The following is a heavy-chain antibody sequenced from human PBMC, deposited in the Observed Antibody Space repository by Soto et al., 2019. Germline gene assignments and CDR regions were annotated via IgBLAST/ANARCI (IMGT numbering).Heavy chain of an antibody. CDR2: ISAGGDST. CDR3: ASGWGSGWFRSSFDS. J-gene: IGHJ4*02. D-gene: IGHD6-19*01. V-gene: IGHV3-23*01. CDR1: GFTFNTYG. Sequence: EVQLLESGGGLVQPGGSLRLSCAASGFTFNTYGMSWVRQAPGKGLEWVLFISAGGDSTYYADSVKGRFTISGDNSKKTLYVQMTSLRADVPPVYYSASGWGSGWFRSSFDSWGQGTLVSVSS.